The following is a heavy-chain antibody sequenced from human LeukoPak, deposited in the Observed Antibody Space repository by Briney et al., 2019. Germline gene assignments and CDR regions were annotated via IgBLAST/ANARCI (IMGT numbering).Heavy chain of an antibody. CDR1: GYTFTSYG. Sequence: ASGKLSCKASGYTFTSYGISWVRQAPGPGLGRMGWISAYNGNTNYAQKLQGRVTMTTDTSTSTAYMELRSLKSDDPAVYYCARDFRGVSYYDILTGYYGMDVWGQGTTVTVSS. CDR2: ISAYNGNT. J-gene: IGHJ6*02. V-gene: IGHV1-18*01. CDR3: ARDFRGVSYYDILTGYYGMDV. D-gene: IGHD3-9*01.